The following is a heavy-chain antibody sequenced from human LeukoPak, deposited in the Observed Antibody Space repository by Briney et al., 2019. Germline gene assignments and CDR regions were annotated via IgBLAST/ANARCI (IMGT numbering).Heavy chain of an antibody. J-gene: IGHJ4*01. D-gene: IGHD5-18*01. CDR1: GSSISSYY. CDR2: IYTSGST. V-gene: IGHV4-4*07. Sequence: SETLSLTCTVSGSSISSYYWSWIRQPAGKGLEWIGRIYTSGSTNYNPSLKSRVTMSVDTSKNQFSLKLSSVPAAATAVSYCARDAAMDPIDYWGQETLVTVSP. CDR3: ARDAAMDPIDY.